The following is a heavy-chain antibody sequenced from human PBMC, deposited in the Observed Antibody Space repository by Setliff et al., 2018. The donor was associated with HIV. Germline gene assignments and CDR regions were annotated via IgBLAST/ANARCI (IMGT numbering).Heavy chain of an antibody. Sequence: PSETLSLTCAVYGGSFSGYYWNWIRQPPGKGLEWIGEINHSGNTKYNPSLKSRVTISVDTSKNQFSLNLTSVTVADTAVYYCARVLGRYYDSSGRPGFQVWGQGTLVTVSS. CDR2: INHSGNT. J-gene: IGHJ1*01. CDR3: ARVLGRYYDSSGRPGFQV. V-gene: IGHV4-34*01. D-gene: IGHD3-22*01. CDR1: GGSFSGYY.